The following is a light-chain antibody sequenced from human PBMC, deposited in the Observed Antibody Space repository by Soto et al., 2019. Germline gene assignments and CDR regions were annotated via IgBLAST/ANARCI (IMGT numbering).Light chain of an antibody. CDR1: SSDVGAYNY. CDR2: EVS. Sequence: QSALTQPPSASGSPGQSVTISCTGTSSDVGAYNYVSWYQQHPGKAPKLIIYEVSKRPSGVPDRFSGSKSGNTASLTVSGLQAEDEPDYYWSSYAGSNKPPYGFGTGTKLTVL. J-gene: IGLJ1*01. V-gene: IGLV2-8*01. CDR3: SSYAGSNKPPYG.